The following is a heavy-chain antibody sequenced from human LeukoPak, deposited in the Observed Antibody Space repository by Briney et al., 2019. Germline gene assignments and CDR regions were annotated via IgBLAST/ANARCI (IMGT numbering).Heavy chain of an antibody. Sequence: HPGRSLRLSCAASGFTLDDYAMHWVRHAPGKGLEWVSGISWNSGSTGYADSVKGRFTISRDNAKNSLYLQMNSLRAEDTALYYCAKERGYYGSGSSYYFDYWGQGTLVTVSS. CDR1: GFTLDDYA. CDR3: AKERGYYGSGSSYYFDY. CDR2: ISWNSGST. D-gene: IGHD3-10*01. V-gene: IGHV3-9*01. J-gene: IGHJ4*02.